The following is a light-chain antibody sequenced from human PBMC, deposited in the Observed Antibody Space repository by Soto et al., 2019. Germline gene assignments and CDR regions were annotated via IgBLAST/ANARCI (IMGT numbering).Light chain of an antibody. CDR2: WAS. CDR1: QSVVYSCNNKNY. J-gene: IGKJ2*01. CDR3: QQYYSTPYT. V-gene: IGKV4-1*01. Sequence: DIVMTQSPDSLAVSLGERATINCKSSQSVVYSCNNKNYLAWYQQKPGQPPKLLIYWASTRESGVPDRFSGSGSGTDFTLTISSLQAEDVAVYYCQQYYSTPYTFGQGTKLEIK.